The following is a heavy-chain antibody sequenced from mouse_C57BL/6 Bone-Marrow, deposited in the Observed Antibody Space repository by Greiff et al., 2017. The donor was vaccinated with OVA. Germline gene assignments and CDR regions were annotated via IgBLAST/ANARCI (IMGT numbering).Heavy chain of an antibody. CDR2: ISSGGDYS. D-gene: IGHD3-3*01. CDR3: TGEGYYAMDY. Sequence: EVQGVESGAGLVKPGGSLKLSCAASGFTFSSYAMPWVRQTPEKRLEWVAYISSGGDYSYYADTVKGRFTISRDNARNTLYLQMSSLKSEDTAMYYCTGEGYYAMDYWGRGTSVTVAS. CDR1: GFTFSSYA. J-gene: IGHJ4*01. V-gene: IGHV5-9-1*02.